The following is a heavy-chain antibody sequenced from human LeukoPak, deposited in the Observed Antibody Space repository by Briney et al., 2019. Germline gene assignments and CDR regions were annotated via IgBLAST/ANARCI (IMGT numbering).Heavy chain of an antibody. J-gene: IGHJ4*02. D-gene: IGHD5-18*01. Sequence: PGGTLRLSCAASGLTFSRYGMHWVRLAPGKGLEWVAAIWYDGSNKYYADSVKSRCTISRDTSKNTLYLQMNSLRAEDTAVYYCAREGTRIQLWLRPKYYLDYWVQGTLVSVPS. CDR1: GLTFSRYG. CDR3: AREGTRIQLWLRPKYYLDY. CDR2: IWYDGSNK. V-gene: IGHV3-33*01.